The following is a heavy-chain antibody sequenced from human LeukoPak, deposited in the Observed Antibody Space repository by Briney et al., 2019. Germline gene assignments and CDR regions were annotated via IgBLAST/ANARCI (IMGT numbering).Heavy chain of an antibody. CDR1: GFTFSSSS. V-gene: IGHV3-48*02. Sequence: PWGSLSLSCAASGFTFSSSSKNWVSQAPGKGLEWVSYISSSASTIYYADSVKGRFTISRDNAKNSLYLQMNSLRDEDTAVYYCARDPVATSRFDYWGQRTLVTVSS. J-gene: IGHJ4*02. D-gene: IGHD5-12*01. CDR2: ISSSASTI. CDR3: ARDPVATSRFDY.